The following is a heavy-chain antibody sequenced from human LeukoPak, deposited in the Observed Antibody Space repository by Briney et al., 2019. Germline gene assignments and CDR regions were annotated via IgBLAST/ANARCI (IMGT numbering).Heavy chain of an antibody. J-gene: IGHJ4*02. V-gene: IGHV3-30*02. CDR2: IRYDGSNK. CDR1: GFTFSSSD. D-gene: IGHD2-21*02. CDR3: TKGGFCGGDCFFDY. Sequence: PGGSLRLSCAASGFTFSSSDMHWVRQAPDKGLEWVAFIRYDGSNKYYADSVKGRFTISRDNSKNTLSLQMNSLRAEDTAVYYCTKGGFCGGDCFFDYWGQGTLVTVSS.